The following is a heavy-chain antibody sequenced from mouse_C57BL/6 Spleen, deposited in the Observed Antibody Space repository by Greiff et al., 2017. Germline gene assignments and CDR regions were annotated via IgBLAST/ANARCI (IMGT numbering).Heavy chain of an antibody. CDR3: ARDAGGYYAMDY. Sequence: ESGPGLVKPSQSLSLTCSVTGYSITSGYYWNWIRQFPGNKLEWMGYISYDGSNNYNPSLKNRISITRDTSKNQFFLKLNSVTTEDTATYYCARDAGGYYAMDYWGQGTSVTVSS. CDR2: ISYDGSN. V-gene: IGHV3-6*01. D-gene: IGHD4-1*01. CDR1: GYSITSGYY. J-gene: IGHJ4*01.